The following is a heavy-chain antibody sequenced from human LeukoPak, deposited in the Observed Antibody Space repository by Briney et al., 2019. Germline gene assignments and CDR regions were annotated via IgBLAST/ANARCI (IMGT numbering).Heavy chain of an antibody. CDR1: GFTFSDYY. Sequence: GGSLRLSCAASGFTFSDYYMSWIRQAPGKGLEWVSYISSSGSTIYYADSVKGRFTISRDNAKNSLYLQMNSLRAEDTALYYCAKAAYSSGGEVDYWGQGTLVTVSS. D-gene: IGHD6-19*01. J-gene: IGHJ4*02. V-gene: IGHV3-11*01. CDR2: ISSSGSTI. CDR3: AKAAYSSGGEVDY.